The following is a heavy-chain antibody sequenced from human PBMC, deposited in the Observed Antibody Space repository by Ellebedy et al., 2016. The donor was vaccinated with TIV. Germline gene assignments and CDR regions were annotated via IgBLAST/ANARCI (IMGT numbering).Heavy chain of an antibody. Sequence: SLKISXAASGFTFDDSAMHWVRQAPGKGLEWISGISWNSGSIGYADSVKGRFTISRDNAKNSLYLQMNSLRAEDTAVYFCARGEGWIDNWGQGTLVTVSS. CDR1: GFTFDDSA. CDR3: ARGEGWIDN. CDR2: ISWNSGSI. J-gene: IGHJ4*02. D-gene: IGHD5-24*01. V-gene: IGHV3-9*01.